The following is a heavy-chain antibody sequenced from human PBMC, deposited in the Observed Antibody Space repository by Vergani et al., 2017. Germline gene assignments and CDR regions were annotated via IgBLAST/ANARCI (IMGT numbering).Heavy chain of an antibody. V-gene: IGHV3-30*04. D-gene: IGHD1-26*01. CDR1: RFTFSNYA. J-gene: IGHJ3*02. Sequence: QVQLVESGGGVVQSGRSLRLSCAASRFTFSNYAMHWVRQAPGKGLEWVAVMSYDGRNKYYADSVKGRFTISRDNSKNTLYLQMNSLRAEDTAVYYCARDLQGATDAFDIWGQGTMVTVSS. CDR3: ARDLQGATDAFDI. CDR2: MSYDGRNK.